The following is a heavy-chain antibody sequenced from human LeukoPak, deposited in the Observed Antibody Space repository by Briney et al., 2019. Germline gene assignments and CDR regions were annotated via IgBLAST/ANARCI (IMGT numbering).Heavy chain of an antibody. CDR3: AKTTSGYPEMDIDY. J-gene: IGHJ4*02. Sequence: PGGSLRLSCAASGFTFSSYAMSWVRQAPGKGLEWVSAISGSGGSTYYADSVKGRFTISRDNYKNTLYLQMNSLRAEDTAVYYCAKTTSGYPEMDIDYWGQGTLVTVSS. D-gene: IGHD3-22*01. CDR2: ISGSGGST. CDR1: GFTFSSYA. V-gene: IGHV3-23*01.